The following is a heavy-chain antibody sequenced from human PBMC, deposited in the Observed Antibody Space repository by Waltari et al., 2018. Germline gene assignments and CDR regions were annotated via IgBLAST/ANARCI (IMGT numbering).Heavy chain of an antibody. J-gene: IGHJ5*02. V-gene: IGHV4-4*07. CDR1: GGSISSYY. D-gene: IGHD3-3*01. Sequence: QVQLQESGPGLVKPSETLSLTCTVSGGSISSYYWSWIRPPAGKGLEWIGRIYTSGSTNYNPSLKSRVTMSVDTSKNQFSLKLSSVTAADTAVYYCAREEIFGVVTDWFDPWGQGTLVTVSS. CDR3: AREEIFGVVTDWFDP. CDR2: IYTSGST.